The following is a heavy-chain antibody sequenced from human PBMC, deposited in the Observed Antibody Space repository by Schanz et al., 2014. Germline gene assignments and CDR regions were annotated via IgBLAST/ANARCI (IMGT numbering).Heavy chain of an antibody. V-gene: IGHV3-23*04. J-gene: IGHJ3*02. Sequence: EVQLVESGGGLVQPGGSLRLSCAASGFTFSSYGMNWLRQAPGKGLEWVSAMNESHSTIYYADSVRGRFTISRDNAENTLFLQMNTLRAEDTAVYYCARKMKLGVYGGKGHDSLDIWGQGTMVTVSS. CDR1: GFTFSSYG. CDR3: ARKMKLGVYGGKGHDSLDI. CDR2: MNESHSTI. D-gene: IGHD4-17*01.